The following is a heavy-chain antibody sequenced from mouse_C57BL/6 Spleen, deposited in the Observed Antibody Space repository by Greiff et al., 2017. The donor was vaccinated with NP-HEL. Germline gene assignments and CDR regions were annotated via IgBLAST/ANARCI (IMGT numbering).Heavy chain of an antibody. CDR3: ARLSYYYGSSYYFDY. V-gene: IGHV1-85*01. Sequence: VQLQQSGPELVKPGASVKLSCKASGYTFTSYDINWVKQRPGQGLEWIGWIYPRDGSTKYNEKFKGKATLTVDTSSSTAYMELHSLTSEDSAVYFCARLSYYYGSSYYFDYWGQGTTLTVSS. CDR2: IYPRDGST. D-gene: IGHD1-1*01. J-gene: IGHJ2*01. CDR1: GYTFTSYD.